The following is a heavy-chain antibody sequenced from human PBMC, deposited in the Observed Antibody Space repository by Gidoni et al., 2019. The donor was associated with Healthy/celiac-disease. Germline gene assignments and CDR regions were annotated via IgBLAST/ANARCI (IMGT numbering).Heavy chain of an antibody. CDR2: ISGSGGST. CDR1: GFTFSSYA. J-gene: IGHJ6*04. CDR3: AKGQGELTVPGDV. Sequence: EVQLLESGGGLVQPGGSLRLSCAASGFTFSSYAMSWVRQAPGKGLEWVSAISGSGGSTYYADSVKGRFTIYRDNSKNTLYLQMNSLRAEDTAVYYCAKGQGELTVPGDVWGKGTTVTVSS. V-gene: IGHV3-23*01. D-gene: IGHD1-26*01.